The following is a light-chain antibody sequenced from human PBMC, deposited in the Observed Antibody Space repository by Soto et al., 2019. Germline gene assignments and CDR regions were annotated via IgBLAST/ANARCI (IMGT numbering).Light chain of an antibody. CDR3: SEENNLPPLP. CDR2: ATS. CDR1: QSVSSN. Sequence: EIVMTQSPATLSVSPGERATLSCRASQSVSSNLAWYQQKPGQAPRLLIYATSTRATGIPARFRGSGSGTGVTLPISRLPVENFGGYYCSEENNLPPLPFGRGTKVEIK. J-gene: IGKJ4*01. V-gene: IGKV3-15*01.